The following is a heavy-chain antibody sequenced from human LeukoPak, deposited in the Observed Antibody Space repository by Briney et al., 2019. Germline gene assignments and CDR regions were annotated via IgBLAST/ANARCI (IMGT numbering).Heavy chain of an antibody. CDR3: ATDKVGATDRFDY. CDR1: GGTLSNYA. V-gene: IGHV1-69*13. Sequence: SVKVSCKASGGTLSNYAINWVRQAPGQGLEWMGEIIPIFGTVHYAQKFQGRVTITADESTTTAYMELSSLRSEDTAVYYCATDKVGATDRFDYWGQGTLVTVSS. J-gene: IGHJ4*02. CDR2: IIPIFGTV. D-gene: IGHD1-26*01.